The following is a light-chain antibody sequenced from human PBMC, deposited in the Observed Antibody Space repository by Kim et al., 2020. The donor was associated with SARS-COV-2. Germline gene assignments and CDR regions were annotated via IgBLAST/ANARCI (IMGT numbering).Light chain of an antibody. Sequence: GDRVTITCRASQSISISLAWYQQKPGKAPNLLIYEASSLQSGVPSRFIGSGSGTEFTLTISSLQPDDFATYYCQHYDVYSGTFGQGTKV. CDR3: QHYDVYSGT. CDR1: QSISIS. CDR2: EAS. J-gene: IGKJ1*01. V-gene: IGKV1-5*01.